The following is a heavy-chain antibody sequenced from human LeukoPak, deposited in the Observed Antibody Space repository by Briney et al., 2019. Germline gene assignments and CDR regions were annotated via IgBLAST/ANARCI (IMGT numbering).Heavy chain of an antibody. J-gene: IGHJ4*02. V-gene: IGHV1-18*01. CDR3: GRDIRSDGSPADY. D-gene: IGHD2-15*01. Sequence: ASVKVSCKTSGYPFVDFGMTWVRQAPGQGLEWMGWISAFSGDTNYAQKLQGRVTMTRDTSTSTVYMELRRLRSDDTAVYYCGRDIRSDGSPADYWGQGTLVTVSS. CDR1: GYPFVDFG. CDR2: ISAFSGDT.